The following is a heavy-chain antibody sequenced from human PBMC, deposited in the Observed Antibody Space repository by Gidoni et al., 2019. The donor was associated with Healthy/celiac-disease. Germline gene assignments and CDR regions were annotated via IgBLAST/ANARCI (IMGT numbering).Heavy chain of an antibody. J-gene: IGHJ6*03. D-gene: IGHD6-6*01. V-gene: IGHV1-2*02. Sequence: VQLVQSGAEVKKPGASVKVACTASGYTFTGYYMHCILQALDHGLEWMGWIKPNSGGTNDAQKFEGRVTMTRDTSISTAYMELSRLRSDDTAVYYCARMSPEVARPLEYSSSSGPQYYYYYMDVWGKGTTVTVSS. CDR2: IKPNSGGT. CDR3: ARMSPEVARPLEYSSSSGPQYYYYYMDV. CDR1: GYTFTGYY.